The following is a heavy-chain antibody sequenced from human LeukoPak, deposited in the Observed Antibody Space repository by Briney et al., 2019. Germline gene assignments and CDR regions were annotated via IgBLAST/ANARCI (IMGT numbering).Heavy chain of an antibody. J-gene: IGHJ5*02. D-gene: IGHD6-13*01. CDR1: GFTVSSNY. V-gene: IGHV3-53*01. CDR2: IYSGGST. CDR3: ARDLSSSSWYGGWFDP. Sequence: GGSLRLSCAASGFTVSSNYMSWVRQAPGKGLEWVSVIYSGGSTYYADSVKGRFTISRDNSKNTLYLQMNSLRAEDTAVYYCARDLSSSSWYGGWFDPWGQGTLVTVSS.